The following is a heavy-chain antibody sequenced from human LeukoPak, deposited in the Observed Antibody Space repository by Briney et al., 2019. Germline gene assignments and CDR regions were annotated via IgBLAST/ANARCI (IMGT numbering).Heavy chain of an antibody. CDR3: ATEGYASNWYPD. Sequence: PSDTLSLTCTVSSGSISGSYWAWIRQPPGEGLESIGYISHSGTTNYNPSLESRVTISVDTSKNQFSLKLRSVTAADTAVYYCATEGYASNWYPDWGQGILVTVSS. D-gene: IGHD6-13*01. J-gene: IGHJ4*02. V-gene: IGHV4-59*01. CDR2: ISHSGTT. CDR1: SGSISGSY.